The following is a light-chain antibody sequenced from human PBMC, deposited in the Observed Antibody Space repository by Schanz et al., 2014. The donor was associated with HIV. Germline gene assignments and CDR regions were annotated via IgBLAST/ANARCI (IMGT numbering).Light chain of an antibody. V-gene: IGLV2-14*01. Sequence: QSALTQPASVSGSPGQSITISCTGPNSDVGGYNYVSWYQQHPGKAPKLMTYEVSERPSGVSDRFSGSKSGNTASLTVSGLQAEDEADYYCSAWDDSLNGWVFGGGTKVTVL. CDR3: SAWDDSLNGWV. CDR1: NSDVGGYNY. CDR2: EVS. J-gene: IGLJ3*02.